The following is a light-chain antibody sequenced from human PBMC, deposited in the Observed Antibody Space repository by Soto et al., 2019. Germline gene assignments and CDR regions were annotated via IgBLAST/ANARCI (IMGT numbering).Light chain of an antibody. V-gene: IGLV2-14*01. CDR1: SIDVGGYNF. Sequence: QSDLTHSAYVSGSPGQSTTISRNGNSIDVGGYNFVSWYQQHPDKAPKLMIYDVTNRPSGVSNRFSGSKSGNTASLTISGLQAEDEADYYCSSYTSISTYVFGTGTKVTGL. CDR3: SSYTSISTYV. CDR2: DVT. J-gene: IGLJ1*01.